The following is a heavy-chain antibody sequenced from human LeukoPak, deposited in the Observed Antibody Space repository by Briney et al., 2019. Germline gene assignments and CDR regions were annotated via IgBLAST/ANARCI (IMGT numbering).Heavy chain of an antibody. Sequence: SVKVSCKASGGTFSSYAISWVRQAPGQGLEWMGGIIPIFGTANYAQKFQGRVTITADESTSTAYMELSSLRSEDTAVYYCASSDSSGYCSDYWGQGTLVTVSS. CDR1: GGTFSSYA. V-gene: IGHV1-69*13. J-gene: IGHJ4*02. D-gene: IGHD3-22*01. CDR2: IIPIFGTA. CDR3: ASSDSSGYCSDY.